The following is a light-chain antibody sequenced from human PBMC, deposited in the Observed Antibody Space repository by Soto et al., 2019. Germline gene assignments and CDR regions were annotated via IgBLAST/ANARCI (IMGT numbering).Light chain of an antibody. CDR2: DAS. CDR1: QNIETC. Sequence: DIQMTQSPSSLSGSVGDRVTITCQASQNIETCLDWYQQAPGKAPKLLIYDASTLKTGVPSRFSGSGSGTEFTLTIGSLQPDDYATYYCQQYNSKPWTFGQGTKVEI. V-gene: IGKV1-5*01. CDR3: QQYNSKPWT. J-gene: IGKJ1*01.